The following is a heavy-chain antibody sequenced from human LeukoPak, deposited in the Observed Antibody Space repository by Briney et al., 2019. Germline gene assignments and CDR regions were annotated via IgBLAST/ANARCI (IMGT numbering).Heavy chain of an antibody. Sequence: GGSLRLSCVVSGFTFSTYAMSWVRQAPGKRLEWVSAISASGDNTFYVGSVKGRFTISRDNSKNTLYLQMNSLRAEDTAVYYCAKDKVAWGTAKEFDPWGQGTLVTVSS. D-gene: IGHD5-18*01. CDR3: AKDKVAWGTAKEFDP. V-gene: IGHV3-23*01. CDR1: GFTFSTYA. J-gene: IGHJ5*02. CDR2: ISASGDNT.